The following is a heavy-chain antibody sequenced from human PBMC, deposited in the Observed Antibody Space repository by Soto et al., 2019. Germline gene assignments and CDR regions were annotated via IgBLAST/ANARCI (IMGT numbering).Heavy chain of an antibody. CDR1: GGSFNSHA. CDR2: IVPVLGTP. D-gene: IGHD3-10*01. CDR3: ARASNYYGRGLSWFDP. V-gene: IGHV1-69*11. Sequence: SVKVSCKASGGSFNSHAYSWVRRAPGQGLEWMGKIVPVLGTPNSAPKFQARLTITADESTSTVHMEVSRLTSDDTAVYYCARASNYYGRGLSWFDPWGQGTMVTVSS. J-gene: IGHJ5*02.